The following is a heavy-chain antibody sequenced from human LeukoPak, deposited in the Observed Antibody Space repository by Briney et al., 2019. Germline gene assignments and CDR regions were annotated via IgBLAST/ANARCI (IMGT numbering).Heavy chain of an antibody. CDR1: GFTVSSNY. D-gene: IGHD6-19*01. V-gene: IGHV3-66*01. CDR3: AGIAVAGDGYFDY. Sequence: RGSLRLSCAASGFTVSSNYMSWVRQAPGKGLEWVSVIYSGGSTYYADSVKGRFTISRDNSKNTLYLQMNSLRAEDTAVYYCAGIAVAGDGYFDYWGQGTLVTVSS. CDR2: IYSGGST. J-gene: IGHJ4*02.